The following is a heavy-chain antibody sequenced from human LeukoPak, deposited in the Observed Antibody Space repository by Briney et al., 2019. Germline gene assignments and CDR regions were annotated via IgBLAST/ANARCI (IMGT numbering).Heavy chain of an antibody. V-gene: IGHV3-11*01. CDR3: AREKTAAY. J-gene: IGHJ4*02. CDR2: ISRGGNTI. D-gene: IGHD6-25*01. Sequence: GGSLRLSCAASGFTFNDYYMSWIRQAPGKGLEWISYISRGGNTICYADSVKGRFTISRDNAKNSLYLQMNSLRVEDTAVYYCAREKTAAYWGQGTLVTVSS. CDR1: GFTFNDYY.